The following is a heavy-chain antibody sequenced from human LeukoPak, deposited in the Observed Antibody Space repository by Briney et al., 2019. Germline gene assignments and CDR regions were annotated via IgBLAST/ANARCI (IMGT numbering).Heavy chain of an antibody. Sequence: SETLSLTCTVSGGSVSSGSYYWSWIRQPPGKGLEWIGYISYSGSTNYNPSLKSRVTISVDTSKNQFSLKLSSVTAADTAVYYCARGAPPYYDFWSGYYAYYDYWGQGTLVTVSS. CDR1: GGSVSSGSYY. J-gene: IGHJ4*02. CDR3: ARGAPPYYDFWSGYYAYYDY. D-gene: IGHD3-3*01. V-gene: IGHV4-61*01. CDR2: ISYSGST.